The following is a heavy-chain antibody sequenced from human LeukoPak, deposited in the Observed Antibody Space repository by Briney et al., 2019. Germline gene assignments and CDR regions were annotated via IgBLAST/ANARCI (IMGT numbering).Heavy chain of an antibody. D-gene: IGHD3-22*01. CDR2: INHSGST. V-gene: IGHV4-38-2*02. CDR3: ARRWAYYDSSGHWSY. J-gene: IGHJ4*02. CDR1: GYAISSGYF. Sequence: PSETLSLTCSVSGYAISSGYFWGWIRQPPGKGLEWIGEINHSGSTNYNPSLKSRVTISVDTSKNQFSLKLSSVTAADTAVYYCARRWAYYDSSGHWSYWGQGTLVTVSS.